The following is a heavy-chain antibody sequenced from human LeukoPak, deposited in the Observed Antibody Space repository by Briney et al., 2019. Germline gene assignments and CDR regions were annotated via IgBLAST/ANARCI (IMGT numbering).Heavy chain of an antibody. V-gene: IGHV3-7*04. Sequence: GGSLRLSCAASGFTFSTYWMSWVRQAPGKGLEWVANIKEDGSEKYYVDSVKGRFTISRDNAKNSLYLQMNSLRAEDTAVYYCARATKYQLPHFDYWGQGTLVTVSS. J-gene: IGHJ4*02. CDR2: IKEDGSEK. D-gene: IGHD2-2*01. CDR3: ARATKYQLPHFDY. CDR1: GFTFSTYW.